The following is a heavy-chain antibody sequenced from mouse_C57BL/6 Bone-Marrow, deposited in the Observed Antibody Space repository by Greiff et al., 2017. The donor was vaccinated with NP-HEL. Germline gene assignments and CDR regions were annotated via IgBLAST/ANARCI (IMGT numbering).Heavy chain of an antibody. V-gene: IGHV1-82*01. CDR3: ARTTGTYFDY. J-gene: IGHJ2*01. Sequence: VMLVESGPELVKPGASVKMSCKASGYAFTSSWMNWVKQRPGKGLEWIGRIYPGDGDTNYNRKFKGKATLTADKSSSTAYMQLSSLTSEDSAVYFCARTTGTYFDYWGQGTTLTVSS. CDR1: GYAFTSSW. CDR2: IYPGDGDT. D-gene: IGHD4-1*02.